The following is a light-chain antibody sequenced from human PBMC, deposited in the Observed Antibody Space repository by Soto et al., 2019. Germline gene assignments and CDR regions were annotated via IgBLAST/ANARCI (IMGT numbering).Light chain of an antibody. CDR3: SSNTTSTTGV. J-gene: IGLJ3*02. CDR2: DVS. CDR1: SSDVGAYNY. Sequence: QSVLTQPASVSGSPGQSITISCTGTSSDVGAYNYVSWFQQHPGKAPRLIIYDVSNRPSGVSNRFSGSKSGNTASLTISGLQAEDEADYYCSSNTTSTTGVFGGGTKLTVL. V-gene: IGLV2-14*01.